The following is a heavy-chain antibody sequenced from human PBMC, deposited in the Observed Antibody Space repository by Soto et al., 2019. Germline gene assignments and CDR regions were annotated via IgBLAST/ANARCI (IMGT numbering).Heavy chain of an antibody. D-gene: IGHD3-9*01. CDR3: ARGLVIRPYYYHGMDV. J-gene: IGHJ6*02. CDR1: GGSSSSGDYF. V-gene: IGHV4-30-4*01. CDR2: ISSIGST. Sequence: QVQLQESGPGLVKPSQTLSLTCTVSGGSSSSGDYFWSWIRQSPGKGLEWIGYISSIGSTYYNPSLKSRVSVSRDTSKNQFSLKLSYVTTTDTAVYYCARGLVIRPYYYHGMDVWGQGTTVTVSS.